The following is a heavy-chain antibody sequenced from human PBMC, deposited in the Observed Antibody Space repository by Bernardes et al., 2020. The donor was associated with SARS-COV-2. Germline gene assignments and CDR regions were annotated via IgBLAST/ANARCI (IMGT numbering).Heavy chain of an antibody. J-gene: IGHJ4*02. CDR2: ISSSGSTI. V-gene: IGHV3-11*04. Sequence: GGSLRLSCAASGFTFSDYYMSWIRQAPGKGLEWVSYISSSGSTIYYADSVKGRFTISRDNAKNSLYLQMNSLRADDTAVYYCARDIVYGSGSLDYWGQGTLVTVSS. D-gene: IGHD3-10*01. CDR3: ARDIVYGSGSLDY. CDR1: GFTFSDYY.